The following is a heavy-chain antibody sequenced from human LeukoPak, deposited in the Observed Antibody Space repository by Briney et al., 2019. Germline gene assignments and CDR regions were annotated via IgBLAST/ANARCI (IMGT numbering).Heavy chain of an antibody. V-gene: IGHV3-7*01. D-gene: IGHD3-9*01. CDR2: IKQDGSEK. Sequence: GGSLRLSCAASGFTFSSYWMSWVRQAPGKGLEWVANIKQDGSEKTYVDSVKGRFTISRDNAKNSLYLQMNSLRAEDTAVYYCARDRWAILTGSENYCFYGMDVWGQGTTVTVSS. J-gene: IGHJ6*02. CDR1: GFTFSSYW. CDR3: ARDRWAILTGSENYCFYGMDV.